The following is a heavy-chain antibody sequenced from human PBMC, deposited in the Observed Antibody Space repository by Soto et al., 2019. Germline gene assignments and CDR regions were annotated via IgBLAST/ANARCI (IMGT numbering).Heavy chain of an antibody. CDR3: ARAASIAARLVDY. Sequence: SVKASFKASGGTFSRYAITCVRQAPGQGLEWMGGIIPIFGTANYAQKFQGRVTITADESTSTAYMELSSLRSEDTAVYYCARAASIAARLVDYWGQGTLVTVSS. CDR2: IIPIFGTA. CDR1: GGTFSRYA. D-gene: IGHD6-6*01. V-gene: IGHV1-69*13. J-gene: IGHJ4*02.